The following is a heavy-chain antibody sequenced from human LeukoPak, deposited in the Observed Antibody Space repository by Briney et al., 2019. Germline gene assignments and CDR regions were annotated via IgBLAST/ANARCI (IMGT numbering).Heavy chain of an antibody. CDR2: IYYSGST. CDR3: ARVSGDSDY. Sequence: SETLSLTCTVSGGSVSSYYWSWIRQPPGKELEWIGYIYYSGSTNYNPALKSRVTISVDTSKNQFSLKLTSVTAADTAVYYCARVSGDSDYWGQGTLVTVSS. D-gene: IGHD6-13*01. J-gene: IGHJ4*02. V-gene: IGHV4-59*08. CDR1: GGSVSSYY.